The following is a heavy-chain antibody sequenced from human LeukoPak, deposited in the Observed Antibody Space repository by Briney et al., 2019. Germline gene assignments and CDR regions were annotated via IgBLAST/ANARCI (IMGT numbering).Heavy chain of an antibody. V-gene: IGHV3-7*01. Sequence: GGSRRLSRAASGSTFSTIWRSWVRQAPGRGRGWGATIKKDGREKYYVDSVKGRFTISRDNAKNSLYLQMNSLRAEDTAVYYCARDRLSFYCSSTSCYTNYYYGMDVWGQGTTVTVSS. D-gene: IGHD2-2*02. CDR1: GSTFSTIW. J-gene: IGHJ6*02. CDR3: ARDRLSFYCSSTSCYTNYYYGMDV. CDR2: IKKDGREK.